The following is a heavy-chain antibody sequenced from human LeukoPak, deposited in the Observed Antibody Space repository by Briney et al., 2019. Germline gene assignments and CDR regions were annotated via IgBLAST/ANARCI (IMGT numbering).Heavy chain of an antibody. Sequence: SETLSLTCTVSSGSISSSSYYWGWIRQPPGKGLEWIGSIYYSGSTYYNPSLKSRVTISVDTSKNQFSLKLSSVTAADTAVYYCARLAYYSYAFDIWGQGTMVTVSS. CDR3: ARLAYYSYAFDI. J-gene: IGHJ3*02. V-gene: IGHV4-39*01. CDR2: IYYSGST. CDR1: SGSISSSSYY. D-gene: IGHD3-10*01.